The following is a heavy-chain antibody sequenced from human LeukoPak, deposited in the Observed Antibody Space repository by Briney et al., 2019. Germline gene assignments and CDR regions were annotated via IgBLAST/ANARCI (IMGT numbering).Heavy chain of an antibody. Sequence: SGGSLRLSCAASGFTFSSYAMSWVRQAPGKGLEWVSAISGSGGSTYYADSVKGRFTISRDNSKNTLYLQMNGLRAEDTAVYYCAKDHYPDSSGWYYHFDYWGQGTLSPSPQ. D-gene: IGHD6-19*01. CDR3: AKDHYPDSSGWYYHFDY. J-gene: IGHJ4*02. CDR2: ISGSGGST. V-gene: IGHV3-23*01. CDR1: GFTFSSYA.